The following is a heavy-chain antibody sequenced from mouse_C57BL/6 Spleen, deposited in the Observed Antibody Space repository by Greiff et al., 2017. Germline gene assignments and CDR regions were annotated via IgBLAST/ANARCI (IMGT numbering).Heavy chain of an antibody. V-gene: IGHV1-64*01. CDR1: GYTFTSYW. CDR2: LPPTSFST. J-gene: IGHJ4*01. Sequence: VQLQQPGAELVKPGASVKLSCKASGYTFTSYWMHWVKQRPGQCLEWILMLPPTSFSTNYNEKFKSKATLTVAKSSSTAYMQLSSLTSEDSAVYYCARRDYYGSSYGGAYAMDYWGQGTSVTVAS. D-gene: IGHD1-1*01. CDR3: ARRDYYGSSYGGAYAMDY.